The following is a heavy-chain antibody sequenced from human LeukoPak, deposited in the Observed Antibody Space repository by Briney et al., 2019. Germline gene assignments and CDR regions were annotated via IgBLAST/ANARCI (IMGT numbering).Heavy chain of an antibody. J-gene: IGHJ6*03. Sequence: GGSLRLSCTSSGFTFSDYYMSWIRQAPGKGLEWVSYISTSGSTIYYTDSVKGRFTISRDNAKNSLYLQMNSLRAEDTAVYYCASGGSYRYFYYYYYMDVWGKGTTVTISS. CDR3: ASGGSYRYFYYYYYMDV. D-gene: IGHD3-16*02. CDR1: GFTFSDYY. V-gene: IGHV3-11*01. CDR2: ISTSGSTI.